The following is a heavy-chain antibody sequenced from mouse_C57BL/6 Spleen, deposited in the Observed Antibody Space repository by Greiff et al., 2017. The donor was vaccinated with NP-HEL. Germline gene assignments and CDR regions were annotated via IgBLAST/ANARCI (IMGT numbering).Heavy chain of an antibody. J-gene: IGHJ4*01. D-gene: IGHD2-4*01. V-gene: IGHV1-82*01. CDR3: APYYDYDGYAMDY. CDR1: GYAFSSSW. Sequence: VQLQQSGPELVKPGASVKISCKASGYAFSSSWMNWVKQRPGKGLEWIGRIYPGDGDTNYNGKVKGKATLTADKSSSTAYMQLSSLTSEDSAVYFCAPYYDYDGYAMDYWGQGTSVTVSS. CDR2: IYPGDGDT.